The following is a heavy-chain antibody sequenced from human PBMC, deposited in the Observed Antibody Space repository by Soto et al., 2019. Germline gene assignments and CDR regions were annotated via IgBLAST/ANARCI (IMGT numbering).Heavy chain of an antibody. CDR3: ARAGFPAPVHNGMDV. J-gene: IGHJ6*01. V-gene: IGHV5-51*01. D-gene: IGHD2-2*02. CDR1: GYSFTSYW. Sequence: PGESLKISCKGSGYSFTSYWIGWVRQMPGKGLKWMGIIYPGDSDTRDSPSFRPQISFSADKSIITAFLRWSSLKAPHTAMYHCARAGFPAPVHNGMDVCGQGTTGTVSS. CDR2: IYPGDSDT.